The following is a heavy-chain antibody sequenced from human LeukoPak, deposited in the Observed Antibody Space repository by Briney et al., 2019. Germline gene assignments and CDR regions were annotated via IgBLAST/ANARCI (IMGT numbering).Heavy chain of an antibody. CDR1: GASIASTSSY. Sequence: IPSETLSLTCTVSGASIASTSSYWGWIRQPPGKGLEWIASVYSSGTTYYNPSLKSRLTISVDTSKNQFSLKVRSVTAADTAIYYCARYVRVPGRDGYGAAHFDSWGQGTLVTVSS. D-gene: IGHD5-24*01. J-gene: IGHJ4*02. CDR2: VYSSGTT. V-gene: IGHV4-39*07. CDR3: ARYVRVPGRDGYGAAHFDS.